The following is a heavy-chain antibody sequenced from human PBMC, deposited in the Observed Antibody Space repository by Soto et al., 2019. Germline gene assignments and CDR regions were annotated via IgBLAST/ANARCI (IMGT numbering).Heavy chain of an antibody. CDR1: GSTFSSYG. V-gene: IGHV3-30*18. CDR2: ISYDGSNK. D-gene: IGHD4-17*01. J-gene: IGHJ6*02. CDR3: AKEGGFDYGDYYYYYGMDV. Sequence: GGSLRLSCAASGSTFSSYGMHWVRQAPGKGLEWVAVISYDGSNKYYADSVKGRFTTSRDNSKNTLYLQMNSLRAEDTAVYYCAKEGGFDYGDYYYYYGMDVWGQGTTVTVSS.